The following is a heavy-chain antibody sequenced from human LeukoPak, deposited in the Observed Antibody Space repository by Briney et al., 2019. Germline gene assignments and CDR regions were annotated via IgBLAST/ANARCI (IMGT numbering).Heavy chain of an antibody. CDR3: TRDATQYLRYGYFDS. Sequence: GGSLRLSCAASGFTFSNSAMNWVRQAPGKGLEWVSSINNIASHTYYVDSVRGRFTISRDNAKNSVSLQMNNLRAEDTAVYYCTRDATQYLRYGYFDSWGQGILVTVSS. J-gene: IGHJ4*02. CDR1: GFTFSNSA. V-gene: IGHV3-21*01. CDR2: INNIASHT. D-gene: IGHD2/OR15-2a*01.